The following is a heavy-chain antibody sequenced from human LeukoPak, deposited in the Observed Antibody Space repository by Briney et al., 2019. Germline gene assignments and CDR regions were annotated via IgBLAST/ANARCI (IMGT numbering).Heavy chain of an antibody. J-gene: IGHJ4*02. V-gene: IGHV1-46*01. CDR1: GYIFTSYS. CDR2: INPSGGTT. Sequence: ASVKVSCKASGYIFTSYSMHWVRRAPGQGLEWMGIINPSGGTTNYAQKFQGRVTMTRDTSTSTVYMDLSSLRSEDTAVYYCARDLSHRYYHRTGYALDYWGQGTLVTVSS. CDR3: ARDLSHRYYHRTGYALDY. D-gene: IGHD3-22*01.